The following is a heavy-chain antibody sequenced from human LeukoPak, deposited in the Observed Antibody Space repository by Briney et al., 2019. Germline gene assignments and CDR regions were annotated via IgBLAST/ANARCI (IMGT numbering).Heavy chain of an antibody. J-gene: IGHJ4*02. Sequence: PSETLSLTCTVSGGSISSSSYYWGWIRQPPGKELEWIGSIYYSGSTYYNPSLKSRVTISVDTSKNQFSLKLSSVTAADTAVYYCARHAVSGGDYYGIQLSSFDYWGQGTLVTVSS. CDR1: GGSISSSSYY. CDR2: IYYSGST. D-gene: IGHD3-10*01. V-gene: IGHV4-39*01. CDR3: ARHAVSGGDYYGIQLSSFDY.